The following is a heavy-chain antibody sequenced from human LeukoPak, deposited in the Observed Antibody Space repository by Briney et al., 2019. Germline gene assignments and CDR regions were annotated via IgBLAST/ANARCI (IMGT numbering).Heavy chain of an antibody. Sequence: SETLSLTCTVSGGSISTYYWNWIRQPPGKGLEWIGYVHYSGNTNYNPSLKSRVTISLDTSKNQFSVKLTSVTAADTAMYYCAKSDGSGNHFDYWGQGALVAVSS. V-gene: IGHV4-59*01. CDR2: VHYSGNT. D-gene: IGHD3-10*01. CDR3: AKSDGSGNHFDY. J-gene: IGHJ4*02. CDR1: GGSISTYY.